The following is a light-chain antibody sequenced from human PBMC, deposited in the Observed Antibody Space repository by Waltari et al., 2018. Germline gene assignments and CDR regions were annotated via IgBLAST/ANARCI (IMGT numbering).Light chain of an antibody. CDR1: SSNLGRNS. CDR2: WNN. CDR3: AAWDDSLRRKV. V-gene: IGLV1-47*01. J-gene: IGLJ3*02. Sequence: QSVLTQPPSVSGTPGQTVTISGSGRSSNLGRNSVYCSQQFPGTAPKPLPYWNNQRPSGVPDRVSGSKSGTSTSLAISGLRSEDEADYYCAAWDDSLRRKVFGGGTKLTVL.